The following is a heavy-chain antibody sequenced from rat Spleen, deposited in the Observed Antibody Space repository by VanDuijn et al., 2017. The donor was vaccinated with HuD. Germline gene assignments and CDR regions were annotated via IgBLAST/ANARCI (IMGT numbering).Heavy chain of an antibody. V-gene: IGHV3-3*01. CDR3: ARSEGVHYYLPFAD. J-gene: IGHJ3*01. CDR1: GFSLTSYHV. CDR2: INSAGST. D-gene: IGHD1-1*01. Sequence: VQLRESGPGLVQPSQTLSLTCTVSGFSLTSYHVTWVRQPPGKGLEWMGYINSAGSTNYNPSLTSRISITRDTSRNQFFLQVNSVTTEDAATYYCARSEGVHYYLPFADWGQGTLVTVSS.